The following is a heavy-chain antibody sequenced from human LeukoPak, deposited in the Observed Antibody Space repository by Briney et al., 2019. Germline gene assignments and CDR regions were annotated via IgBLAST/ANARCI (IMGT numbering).Heavy chain of an antibody. J-gene: IGHJ4*02. CDR1: GYTFTSYY. Sequence: GASVKVSCKASGYTFTSYYMHWVRQAPGQGLEWMGIINPSGGSTSYAQKFQGRVTMTRDTSTSTVYMELSSLRSEDTAVYYCARVGTMIVVGKEYYFDYWGQGTLVTVSS. D-gene: IGHD3-22*01. CDR3: ARVGTMIVVGKEYYFDY. CDR2: INPSGGST. V-gene: IGHV1-46*01.